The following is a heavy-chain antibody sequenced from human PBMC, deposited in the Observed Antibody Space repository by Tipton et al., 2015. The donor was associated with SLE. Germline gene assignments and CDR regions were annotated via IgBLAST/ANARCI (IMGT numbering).Heavy chain of an antibody. Sequence: SLRLSCVASGFTFSNAWMSWVRQAPGKGLEWVGRIKSKTDGGTTDYAAPVKGRFTISRDDSKNTLYLQMNSLKTEDTAVYYCTTDRLLWFGELSLAFDIWGQGTMVTVSS. CDR1: GFTFSNAW. D-gene: IGHD3-10*01. CDR3: TTDRLLWFGELSLAFDI. V-gene: IGHV3-15*01. J-gene: IGHJ3*02. CDR2: IKSKTDGGTT.